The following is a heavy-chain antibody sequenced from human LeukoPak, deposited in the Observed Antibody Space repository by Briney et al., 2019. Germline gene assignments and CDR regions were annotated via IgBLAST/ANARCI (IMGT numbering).Heavy chain of an antibody. CDR3: ARGGTYYYDSRGYNPDY. V-gene: IGHV4-59*01. J-gene: IGHJ4*02. Sequence: SETLSLTCTVSGGSISSYYWSWIRQPPGKGLEWIGYIYYSGSTNYNPSLKSRVTISVDTSKNQFSLKLSSVTAADTAVYYCARGGTYYYDSRGYNPDYWGQGTLVTVSS. CDR1: GGSISSYY. CDR2: IYYSGST. D-gene: IGHD3-22*01.